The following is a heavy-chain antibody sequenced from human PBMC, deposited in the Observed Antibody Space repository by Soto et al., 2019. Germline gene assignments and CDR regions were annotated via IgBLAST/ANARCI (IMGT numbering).Heavy chain of an antibody. Sequence: GESLKISCKGSGYRFTTYWIGWVRQMPGKGLEWMGIIYPGDFDTRYSPSFQGQVTISVDNSISTAYLQWSSLKASDTAMYYCASASWAFVDPFHFDSWGQGTLVTVSS. CDR1: GYRFTTYW. J-gene: IGHJ4*02. CDR3: ASASWAFVDPFHFDS. D-gene: IGHD3-3*02. CDR2: IYPGDFDT. V-gene: IGHV5-51*01.